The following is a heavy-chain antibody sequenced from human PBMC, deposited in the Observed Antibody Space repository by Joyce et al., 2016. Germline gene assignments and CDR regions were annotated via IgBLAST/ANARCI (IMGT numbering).Heavy chain of an antibody. CDR2: VFYTGST. Sequence: QVQLQESGPGLVKPSQTLSLRCSVSGASISSVGYYWSWLRQHPEKGLEWVGYVFYTGSTYYSPSFGNRVSISVDTSKNHFSLELTSVTAADTAVYYCAGMFHPTYYFDYWGQGTLVTVSS. D-gene: IGHD3-10*02. J-gene: IGHJ4*02. CDR1: GASISSVGYY. CDR3: AGMFHPTYYFDY. V-gene: IGHV4-31*03.